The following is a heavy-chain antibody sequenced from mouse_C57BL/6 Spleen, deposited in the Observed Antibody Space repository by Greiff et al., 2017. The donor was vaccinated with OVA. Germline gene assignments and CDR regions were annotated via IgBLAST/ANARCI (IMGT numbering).Heavy chain of an antibody. CDR1: GYSITSDY. CDR3: ARSIYDGYYGLYFDV. D-gene: IGHD2-3*01. V-gene: IGHV3-8*01. CDR2: ISYSGST. Sequence: VQLKESGPGLAKPSQTLSLTCSVTGYSITSDYWNWIRKFPGNKLEYMGYISYSGSTYYNPSLKSRISITRDTSKNQYYLQLNSVTTEDTATYYCARSIYDGYYGLYFDVWGTGTTVTVSS. J-gene: IGHJ1*03.